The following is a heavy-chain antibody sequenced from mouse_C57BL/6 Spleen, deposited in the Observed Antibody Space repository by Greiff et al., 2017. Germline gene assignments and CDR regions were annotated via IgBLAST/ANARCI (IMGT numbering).Heavy chain of an antibody. V-gene: IGHV1-26*01. CDR1: GYTFTDYY. Sequence: EVQLQPSGPELVKPGASVKISCKASGYTFTDYYMNWVKQSHGKSLEWIGDINPNNGGTSYNQKFKDKATLTVDKSSSTAYMELRSLTSGDSAVYYCARGLLRRIFAYWGQGTLVTVSA. CDR2: INPNNGGT. J-gene: IGHJ3*01. D-gene: IGHD2-3*01. CDR3: ARGLLRRIFAY.